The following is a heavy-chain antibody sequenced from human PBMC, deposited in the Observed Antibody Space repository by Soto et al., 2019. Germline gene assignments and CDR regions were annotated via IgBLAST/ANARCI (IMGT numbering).Heavy chain of an antibody. CDR2: ISAYNGKT. CDR1: GYTFTSSG. D-gene: IGHD6-19*01. J-gene: IGHJ5*02. CDR3: AREGDSRVWYEGWFDP. V-gene: IGHV1-18*04. Sequence: QVQLVQSGAEVKKPGASVQVSCKASGYTFTSSGISWVRQAPGQGREWMGWISAYNGKTNYAQKLQRRITMTTDIPTSTAYVELRSLRSDDTAVYYCAREGDSRVWYEGWFDPWGQGTLVTVSS.